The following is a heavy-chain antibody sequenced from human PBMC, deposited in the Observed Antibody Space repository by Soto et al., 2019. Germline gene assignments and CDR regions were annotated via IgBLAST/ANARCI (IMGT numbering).Heavy chain of an antibody. D-gene: IGHD3-9*01. CDR2: IFSDGTT. Sequence: GGSLRLSCAASGFSVRSSQMSWVRQAPGKGLEWVSIIFSDGTTHYGVSVKGRFTISRDSARNTVYLQMNGLRVDDTAVYYCARVGGFDWLLYDAFDIWGQGTMVTVSS. CDR1: GFSVRSSQ. CDR3: ARVGGFDWLLYDAFDI. J-gene: IGHJ3*02. V-gene: IGHV3-53*01.